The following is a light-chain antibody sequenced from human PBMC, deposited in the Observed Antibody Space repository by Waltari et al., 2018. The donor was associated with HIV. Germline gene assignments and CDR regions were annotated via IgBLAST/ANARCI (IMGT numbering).Light chain of an antibody. CDR1: RSVSSY. J-gene: IGKJ4*01. CDR3: QQRSNWPLLT. Sequence: EIVLTQYQATLSLSPGERATISCRASRSVSSYVARYQPNPGQAPRLLIYDASNRSTGIPASFSGSGSGTDFTLTISSLEPEYFAVYYCQQRSNWPLLTFGGGTKVEIK. CDR2: DAS. V-gene: IGKV3-11*01.